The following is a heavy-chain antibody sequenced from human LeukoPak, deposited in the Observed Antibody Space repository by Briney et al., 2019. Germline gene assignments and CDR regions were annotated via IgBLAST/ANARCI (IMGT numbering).Heavy chain of an antibody. Sequence: PSETLSLTCTVSGGSISSSSYYWGWIRQPPGKGLEWIGSIYYSGSTYYNPSLKSRVTISVDTSKNQFSLKLSSVTAADTAVYYCARDQYDSSGYYYDHDAFDIWGQGTMVTVSS. CDR1: GGSISSSSYY. V-gene: IGHV4-39*07. CDR3: ARDQYDSSGYYYDHDAFDI. J-gene: IGHJ3*02. CDR2: IYYSGST. D-gene: IGHD3-22*01.